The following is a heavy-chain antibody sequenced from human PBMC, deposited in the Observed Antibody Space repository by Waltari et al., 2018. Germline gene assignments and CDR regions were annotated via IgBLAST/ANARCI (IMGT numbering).Heavy chain of an antibody. V-gene: IGHV4-4*02. CDR2: IYNSGSN. CDR1: GGSINSSKW. D-gene: IGHD3-10*01. J-gene: IGHJ6*02. CDR3: AGGVLEENYVVQGGQVYGYFYYGMDV. Sequence: QVQLHESGPGLVKPSGTLSLTCAVSGGSINSSKWWSWVRQAPEKGLEWLGEIYNSGSNNYNPSPKIRITISVDKSKNQFSLKLSSVTAADTAVYYCAGGVLEENYVVQGGQVYGYFYYGMDVWGQGTTVSVSS.